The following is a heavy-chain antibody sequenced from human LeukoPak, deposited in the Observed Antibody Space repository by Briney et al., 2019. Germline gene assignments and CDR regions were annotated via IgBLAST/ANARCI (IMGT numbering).Heavy chain of an antibody. Sequence: PGGSLRLSCAASGFTFSDFHMSWIRQAPGKGLECISYINTTGSTIFYADSVKGRFTISRDNAKNLLYLQMNSLRAEDTAVYYCAKLWTIRVQIGDYWGQGTLVTVSS. CDR1: GFTFSDFH. CDR3: AKLWTIRVQIGDY. CDR2: INTTGSTI. V-gene: IGHV3-11*01. J-gene: IGHJ4*02. D-gene: IGHD5-12*01.